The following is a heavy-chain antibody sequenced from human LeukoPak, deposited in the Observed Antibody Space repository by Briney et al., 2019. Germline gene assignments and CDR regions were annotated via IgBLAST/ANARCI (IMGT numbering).Heavy chain of an antibody. V-gene: IGHV3-64*01. CDR3: ARGGSYYEDYYYYGMDV. CDR1: GFTVSSAT. D-gene: IGHD3-10*01. J-gene: IGHJ6*02. Sequence: GGSLRLSCAASGFTVSSATMHWVRHPPGKGLEYVSSIISKGGSTYYENSVKGRFTISSDSSKNTLYLQMGSLRGEDMAVYYCARGGSYYEDYYYYGMDVWGQGTTVTVS. CDR2: IISKGGST.